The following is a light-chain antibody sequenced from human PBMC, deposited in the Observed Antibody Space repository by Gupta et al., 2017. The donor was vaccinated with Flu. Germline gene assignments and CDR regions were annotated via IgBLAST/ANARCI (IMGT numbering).Light chain of an antibody. CDR1: QSVRSY. CDR2: DAS. J-gene: IGKJ2*03. CDR3: QRLSNWHPYS. Sequence: EIVLTQSPATLSLSPGERATRSCRASQSVRSYFDWYKQKPGQAPRPLIYDASNSDTGIAARFSGSGCGTGLTLTISIRGLEDFAVYYCQRLSNWHPYSFGQGTRLEIK. V-gene: IGKV3-11*01.